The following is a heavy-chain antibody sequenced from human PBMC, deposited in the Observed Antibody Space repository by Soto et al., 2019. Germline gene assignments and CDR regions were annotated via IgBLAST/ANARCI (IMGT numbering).Heavy chain of an antibody. D-gene: IGHD5-12*01. CDR2: IYYSGST. CDR1: GGSISSRGYY. V-gene: IGHV4-39*01. Sequence: PSETLSLTCTVSGGSISSRGYYWGWIRQPPGKGLEWIGTIYYSGSTYYNPSLKSRVTISVDTSKNQFSLKLSSVTAADTAVYYCARGWLQFGYFDYWGQGTLVTVS. J-gene: IGHJ4*02. CDR3: ARGWLQFGYFDY.